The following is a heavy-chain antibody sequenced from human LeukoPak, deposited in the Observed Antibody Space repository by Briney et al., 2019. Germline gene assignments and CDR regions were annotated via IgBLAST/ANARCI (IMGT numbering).Heavy chain of an antibody. D-gene: IGHD2-8*01. CDR3: ARDLTGYCTNGVCDYYYGMDV. V-gene: IGHV4-59*01. J-gene: IGHJ6*02. Sequence: SETLFLTCTVSGGSISSYYWSWIRQPPGKGLEWIGYIYYSGSTNYNPSLKSRVTISVDTSKNQFSLKLSSVTAADTAVYYCARDLTGYCTNGVCDYYYGMDVWGQGTTVTVSS. CDR1: GGSISSYY. CDR2: IYYSGST.